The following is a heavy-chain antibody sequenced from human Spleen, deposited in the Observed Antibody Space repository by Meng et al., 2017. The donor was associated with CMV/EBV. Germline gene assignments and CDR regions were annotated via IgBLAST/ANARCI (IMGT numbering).Heavy chain of an antibody. D-gene: IGHD2-2*01. J-gene: IGHJ4*02. V-gene: IGHV4-59*01. CDR2: IYYSGST. CDR1: GGSISSFY. Sequence: SETLSLTCSISGGSISSFYWSWIRQPPGKGLEWIGYIYYSGSTNYSPLFKSRVTISIDTSKNHFSLNLSSVTAADTAVYYCARHSHEHQLLMSYVGFDYWGQGTLVTVSS. CDR3: ARHSHEHQLLMSYVGFDY.